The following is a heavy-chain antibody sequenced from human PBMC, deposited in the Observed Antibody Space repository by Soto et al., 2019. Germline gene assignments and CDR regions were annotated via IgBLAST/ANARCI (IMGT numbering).Heavy chain of an antibody. CDR2: IWYDGSNK. CDR3: ARESYGYGGGAFDI. CDR1: GFTFSSYG. Sequence: QVQLVESGGGVVQPGRSLRLSCAASGFTFSSYGMHWVRQAPGKGLEWVAVIWYDGSNKYYADSVKGRFTISRDNSKNTLDLQMNSLRAEDTAVYYCARESYGYGGGAFDIWGQGTMVTVS. J-gene: IGHJ3*02. V-gene: IGHV3-33*01. D-gene: IGHD5-18*01.